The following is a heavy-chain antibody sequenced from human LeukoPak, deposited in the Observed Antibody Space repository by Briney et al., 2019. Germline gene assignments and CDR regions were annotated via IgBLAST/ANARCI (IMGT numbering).Heavy chain of an antibody. CDR3: ARDFADYGDFESGYGMDV. Sequence: PAETLSLTCTVSGGSFSSGDYYWGWIRQPPGKGLEWIGYIYYNGSTYYNPSLKSRVTISVDTSKNQFSLKLSSVTAADTAVYYCARDFADYGDFESGYGMDVWGKGTTVTVSS. CDR1: GGSFSSGDYY. J-gene: IGHJ6*04. V-gene: IGHV4-30-4*01. CDR2: IYYNGST. D-gene: IGHD4-17*01.